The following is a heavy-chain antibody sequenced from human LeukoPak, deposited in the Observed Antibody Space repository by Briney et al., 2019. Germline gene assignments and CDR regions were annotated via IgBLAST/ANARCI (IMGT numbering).Heavy chain of an antibody. CDR2: IYYSGST. D-gene: IGHD2-2*01. J-gene: IGHJ6*04. CDR3: ARANIVVVPAALDV. V-gene: IGHV4-59*11. Sequence: SETLSLTCTVSGGSISSHYWSWIRQPPGKGLEWIGYIYYSGSTNYNPSLKSRVTISVDTSKNQFSLKLSSVTAADTAVYYCARANIVVVPAALDVWGKGTTVTVSS. CDR1: GGSISSHY.